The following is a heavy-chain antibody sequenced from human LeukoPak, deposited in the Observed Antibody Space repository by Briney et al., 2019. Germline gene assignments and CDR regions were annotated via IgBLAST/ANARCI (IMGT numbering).Heavy chain of an antibody. CDR2: IYYSGSA. CDR1: GGSISSGGYY. Sequence: PSETLSLTCTVSGGSISSGGYYWSWIRQHPGKGLEWIGYIYYSGSAYYNPSLKSRVTISVDTSKNQFSLKLSSVTAADTAMYYCAWSLGELSASPYYYGMDVWGQGTTVTVSS. J-gene: IGHJ6*02. D-gene: IGHD3-16*02. CDR3: AWSLGELSASPYYYGMDV. V-gene: IGHV4-31*03.